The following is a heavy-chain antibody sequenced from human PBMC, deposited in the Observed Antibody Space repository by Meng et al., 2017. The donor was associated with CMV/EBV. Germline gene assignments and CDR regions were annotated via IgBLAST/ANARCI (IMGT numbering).Heavy chain of an antibody. V-gene: IGHV1-2*02. CDR3: ARLAAMVQYYFDY. J-gene: IGHJ4*02. CDR2: INPNSGGT. CDR1: GYTFTSYA. Sequence: VKVSCKASGYTFTSYAMNWVRQAPGQGLEWMGWINPNSGGTNYAQKFQGRVTMTRDTSISTAYMELSRLRSDDTAVYYCARLAAMVQYYFDYWGQGTLVTVSS. D-gene: IGHD5-18*01.